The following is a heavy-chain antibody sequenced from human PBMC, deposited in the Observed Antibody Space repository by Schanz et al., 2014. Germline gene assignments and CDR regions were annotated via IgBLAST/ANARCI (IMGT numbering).Heavy chain of an antibody. CDR3: AKGRFGELSAFDI. CDR2: INTGGDST. J-gene: IGHJ3*02. V-gene: IGHV3-23*01. Sequence: DVQLLESGGGLVQPGGSLRLSCAASGFTFTNYAMTWVRQAPGKGLEWVSSINTGGDSTYYADSVKGRFTISRDNSRDTVYLQMNSLRADDTAMYYCAKGRFGELSAFDIWGQGTMVTVSS. D-gene: IGHD3-10*01. CDR1: GFTFTNYA.